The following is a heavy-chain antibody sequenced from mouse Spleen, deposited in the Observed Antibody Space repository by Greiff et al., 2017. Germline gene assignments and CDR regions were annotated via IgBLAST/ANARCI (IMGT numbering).Heavy chain of an antibody. J-gene: IGHJ4*01. CDR1: GFTFSSYA. Sequence: EVKLMESGGGLVKPGGSLKLSCAASGFTFSSYAMSWVRQTPEKRLEWVATISSGGSYTYYPDSVKGRFTISRDNAKNTLYLQMSSLRSEDTAMYYCATYPMDYWGQGTSVTVSS. V-gene: IGHV5-9-1*01. CDR2: ISSGGSYT. CDR3: ATYPMDY.